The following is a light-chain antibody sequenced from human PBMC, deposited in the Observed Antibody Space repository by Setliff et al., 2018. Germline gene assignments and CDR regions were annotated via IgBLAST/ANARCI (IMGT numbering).Light chain of an antibody. CDR1: SRDIGAYQF. CDR3: SSYAASYNPYV. CDR2: EVT. J-gene: IGLJ1*01. V-gene: IGLV2-8*01. Sequence: QSALTQPPSASGSPGQSLTISCTGTSRDIGAYQFVSWYQQHPGKAPRLIIYEVTKRPSGVPDRFSGSKSGNTASLTVSGLQAEDEADYYCSSYAASYNPYVFGSGTKVTVL.